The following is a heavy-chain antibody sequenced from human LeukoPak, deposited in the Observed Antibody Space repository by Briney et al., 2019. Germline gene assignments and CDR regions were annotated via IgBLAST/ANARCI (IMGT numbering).Heavy chain of an antibody. CDR1: GGSISSSNW. D-gene: IGHD5-18*01. V-gene: IGHV4-4*02. CDR2: IYHSGST. J-gene: IGHJ6*04. CDR3: ASTGGYSYPSGVDV. Sequence: SGTLSLTCAVSGGSISSSNWWSWVRQPPGKGLEWIGEIYHSGSTNYNPSLKSRVTISVDKSKNQFSLKLSSVTAADTAVYYCASTGGYSYPSGVDVWGKGTTVTVSS.